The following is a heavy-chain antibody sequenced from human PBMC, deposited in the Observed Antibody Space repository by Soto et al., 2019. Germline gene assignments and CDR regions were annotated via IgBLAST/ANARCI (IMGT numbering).Heavy chain of an antibody. CDR1: GGSISSSSYY. CDR2: ISYSGST. D-gene: IGHD3-10*01. CDR3: ARRDTMVRGVLITSYSWFDP. Sequence: SETLSLTCTVSGGSISSSSYYWGWIRQPPGKGLEWIGRISYSGSTYYNPSLKSRVTISVDTSKNPFSIMLSFVYAADTAVYYCARRDTMVRGVLITSYSWFDPWGQGTLVTVSS. V-gene: IGHV4-39*01. J-gene: IGHJ5*02.